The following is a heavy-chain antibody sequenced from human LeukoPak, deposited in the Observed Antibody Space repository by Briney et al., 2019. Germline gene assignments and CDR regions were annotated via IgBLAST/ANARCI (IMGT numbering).Heavy chain of an antibody. CDR3: VRLVGGDIDY. D-gene: IGHD5-12*01. V-gene: IGHV4-34*01. CDR2: VNHSGST. CDR1: GGSFSGYY. J-gene: IGHJ4*02. Sequence: PSETLSLTCTVYGGSFSGYYWSWIRQPPGKGLEWIGEVNHSGSTNYNPSLKSRVTISVDTSKNQFSLKLSSVTAADTAVYYCVRLVGGDIDYWGQGTLVTVSS.